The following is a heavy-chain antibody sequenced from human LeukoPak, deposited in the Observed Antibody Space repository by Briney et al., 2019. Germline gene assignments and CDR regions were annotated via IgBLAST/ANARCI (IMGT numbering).Heavy chain of an antibody. J-gene: IGHJ4*02. CDR2: IWNAGTNT. Sequence: GGSLRLSCAASGFSFSTYGMHWVRQAPGKGLEWVALIWNAGTNTYYADSVKGRFTISRDNSKNTLYLQMDSLRAEDTAVYYCAGDTPPGGDYYFDYWGQGTLVIVSS. V-gene: IGHV3-33*01. CDR3: AGDTPPGGDYYFDY. CDR1: GFSFSTYG. D-gene: IGHD3-16*01.